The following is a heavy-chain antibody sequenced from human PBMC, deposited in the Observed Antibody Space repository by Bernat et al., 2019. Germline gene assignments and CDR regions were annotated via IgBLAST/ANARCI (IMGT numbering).Heavy chain of an antibody. Sequence: VQLVESGGGVVQPGRSLRLSCAASGFTFSSYAMHWVRQAPGKGLEWVAVISYDGSNKYYADSVKGRFTISRDNSKNTLYLQMNSLRAEDTAVYYCARDGAAGGFYWYFDLWGRGTLVTVSS. J-gene: IGHJ2*01. CDR3: ARDGAAGGFYWYFDL. V-gene: IGHV3-30-3*01. D-gene: IGHD6-13*01. CDR1: GFTFSSYA. CDR2: ISYDGSNK.